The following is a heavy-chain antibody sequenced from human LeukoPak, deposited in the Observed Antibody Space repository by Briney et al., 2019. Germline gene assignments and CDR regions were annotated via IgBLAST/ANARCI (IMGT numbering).Heavy chain of an antibody. J-gene: IGHJ5*02. CDR2: MNPNSGNT. CDR1: GYTFTSYD. Sequence: ASVKVSCKASGYTFTSYDINWVRQATGQGLEWMGWMNPNSGNTGYAQKFQGRVTMTRNTSISTAYMELSSLRSEDTAVYYCARGPRMAAAGDTYNWFDPWGQGTLVTVSS. D-gene: IGHD6-13*01. CDR3: ARGPRMAAAGDTYNWFDP. V-gene: IGHV1-8*01.